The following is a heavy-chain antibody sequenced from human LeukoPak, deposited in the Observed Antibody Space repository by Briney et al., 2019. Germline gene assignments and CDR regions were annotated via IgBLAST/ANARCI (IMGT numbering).Heavy chain of an antibody. Sequence: ASVKVSCKASGYTFTYRYLHWVRQAPGQGLECMGWMNPKTGDTRYEEKFQGRVAMTRETSITTAYMELSGLNSDDTAMYFCTRDVIMGYQQGYFDPWGQGTLVTVSS. CDR1: GYTFTYRY. J-gene: IGHJ5*02. V-gene: IGHV1-2*02. CDR2: MNPKTGDT. D-gene: IGHD2-8*01. CDR3: TRDVIMGYQQGYFDP.